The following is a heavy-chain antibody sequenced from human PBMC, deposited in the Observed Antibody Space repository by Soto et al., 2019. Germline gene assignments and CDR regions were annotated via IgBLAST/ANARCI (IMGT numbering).Heavy chain of an antibody. Sequence: EEQLVESGGGLVQPGGSLRLSCAGSGFTFRNYWMGWVRQAPGKRLEWVPNIKQDGSERSYADSVKGRFTISRDNAKNSLYLQMSSLGADDTAVYYCVRENYFDYWGQGILVTVSS. CDR3: VRENYFDY. CDR2: IKQDGSER. CDR1: GFTFRNYW. V-gene: IGHV3-7*01. J-gene: IGHJ4*02.